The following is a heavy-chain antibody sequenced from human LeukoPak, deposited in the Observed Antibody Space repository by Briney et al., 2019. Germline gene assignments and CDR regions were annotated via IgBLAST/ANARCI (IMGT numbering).Heavy chain of an antibody. CDR1: GGSFSGYY. CDR2: INHSGST. D-gene: IGHD5-24*01. Sequence: SETLSLTCAVYGGSFSGYYWSWIRQPPGKGLEWIGEINHSGSTNYNPSLKSRVTISVDTSKNQFSLKLSSVTAADTAVYYCARLRDGYNTYYYYGMDVWGQGTTVTVSS. J-gene: IGHJ6*02. CDR3: ARLRDGYNTYYYYGMDV. V-gene: IGHV4-34*01.